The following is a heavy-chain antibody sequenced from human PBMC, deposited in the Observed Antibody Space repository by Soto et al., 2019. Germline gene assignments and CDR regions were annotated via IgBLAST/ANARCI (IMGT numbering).Heavy chain of an antibody. V-gene: IGHV4-39*01. J-gene: IGHJ5*02. CDR2: IDYSGRT. D-gene: IGHD4-17*01. Sequence: QLQLQESGPGLVKPSETLSLTCTVAGGSISSSSDYWGWIRQPPGKGLEWIGSIDYSGRTYYNRSLKRRVTISVDTSKNQFSLTLSSVTAADTAGYYCSSLLRPPNWFDPWGQGTLVNVSS. CDR1: GGSISSSSDY. CDR3: SSLLRPPNWFDP.